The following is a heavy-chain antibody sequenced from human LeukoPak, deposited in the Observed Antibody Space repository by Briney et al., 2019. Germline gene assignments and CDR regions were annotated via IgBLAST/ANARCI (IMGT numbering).Heavy chain of an antibody. J-gene: IGHJ4*02. CDR2: ISGSGGST. D-gene: IGHD3-10*01. Sequence: PGGSLRLSCAASGFTFSSYAMSWVRQAPGEGLEWVSAISGSGGSTYYADSVKGRFTISRDNSKNTLYLQMNSLRAEDAAVYYCTTDTFGARDSWGQGTLVTVSS. CDR1: GFTFSSYA. CDR3: TTDTFGARDS. V-gene: IGHV3-23*01.